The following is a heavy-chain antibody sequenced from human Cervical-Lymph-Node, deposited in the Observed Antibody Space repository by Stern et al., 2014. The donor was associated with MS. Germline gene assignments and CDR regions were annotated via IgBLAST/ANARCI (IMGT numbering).Heavy chain of an antibody. CDR3: ATTPFCGGDCYSH. D-gene: IGHD2-21*02. J-gene: IGHJ4*02. Sequence: DQLVESGPGLVKPSETLSLTCTVSGGSINNYYWSWIRQPPGKGLEWIGHIYYSGSTSYNPSLKSRVTISVDTSKRQFSLKLSSVTAADTAVYYCATTPFCGGDCYSHWGQGTLVTVSS. V-gene: IGHV4-59*08. CDR1: GGSINNYY. CDR2: IYYSGST.